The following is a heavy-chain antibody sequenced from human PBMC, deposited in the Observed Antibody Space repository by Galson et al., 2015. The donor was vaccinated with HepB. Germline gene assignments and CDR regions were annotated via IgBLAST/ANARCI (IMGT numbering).Heavy chain of an antibody. CDR3: ARAGARSITMIVVVTPPDY. Sequence: SVKVSCKASGGTFSSYAISWVRQAPGQGLEWMGRIIPILGIANYAQKFQGRVTITADKSTSTAYMELSGLRSEDTAVYYCARAGARSITMIVVVTPPDYWGQGTLVTVSS. D-gene: IGHD3-22*01. V-gene: IGHV1-69*04. CDR2: IIPILGIA. J-gene: IGHJ4*02. CDR1: GGTFSSYA.